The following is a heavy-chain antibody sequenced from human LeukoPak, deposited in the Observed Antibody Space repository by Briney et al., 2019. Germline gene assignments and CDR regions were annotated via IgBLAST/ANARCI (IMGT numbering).Heavy chain of an antibody. CDR3: ARRQTPDY. D-gene: IGHD2-15*01. J-gene: IGHJ4*02. CDR2: ISYRGNT. CDR1: GDSTSSSSYY. V-gene: IGHV4-39*01. Sequence: PSETLSLTCTVSGDSTSSSSYYWGWIRQPPGKGLEWIGSISYRGNTYYNPSLKSRVTISVDTSKNQFSLKLSSVTAADTAVYCCARRQTPDYWGQGTLVTVSS.